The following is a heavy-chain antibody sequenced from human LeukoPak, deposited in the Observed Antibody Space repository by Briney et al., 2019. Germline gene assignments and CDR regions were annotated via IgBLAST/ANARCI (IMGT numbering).Heavy chain of an antibody. V-gene: IGHV1-2*06. J-gene: IGHJ6*03. Sequence: ASVKVSSKASGYTFTGYYMHWVRQAPGQGLEWMGRINPNSGGTNYAQKFQGRVTMTRDTSISTAYMELSRLRSDDTAVYYCARDYLAAAGYYYYYMDVWGKGTTATVSS. CDR3: ARDYLAAAGYYYYYMDV. D-gene: IGHD6-13*01. CDR1: GYTFTGYY. CDR2: INPNSGGT.